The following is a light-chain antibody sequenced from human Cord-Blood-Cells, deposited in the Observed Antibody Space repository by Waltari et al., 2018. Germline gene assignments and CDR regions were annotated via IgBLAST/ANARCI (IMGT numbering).Light chain of an antibody. CDR1: SSDVGGYNY. J-gene: IGLJ2*01. Sequence: QPALTQPAPVSGSHGQSITISCTGTSSDVGGYNYVSWYQQTPGKAPKLMIYDVSNRPSGVSNRFSGSKSGNTASLTISGLQAEDEADYYCSSYTSSSTVVFGGGTKLTVL. V-gene: IGLV2-14*01. CDR3: SSYTSSSTVV. CDR2: DVS.